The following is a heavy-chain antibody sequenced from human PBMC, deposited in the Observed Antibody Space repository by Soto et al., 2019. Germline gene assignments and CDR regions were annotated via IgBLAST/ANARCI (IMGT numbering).Heavy chain of an antibody. CDR2: IYYSGST. J-gene: IGHJ4*02. CDR1: GGSISSSSYY. D-gene: IGHD3-10*01. V-gene: IGHV4-39*01. Sequence: ASETLSLTCTVSGGSISSSSYYWGWIRQPPGKGLEWIGSIYYSGSTYYNPSLKSRVTISVDTSKNQFSLKLSSVTAADTAVYYCARHANYYGSGTYYNPFDYWGQGTLVTVSS. CDR3: ARHANYYGSGTYYNPFDY.